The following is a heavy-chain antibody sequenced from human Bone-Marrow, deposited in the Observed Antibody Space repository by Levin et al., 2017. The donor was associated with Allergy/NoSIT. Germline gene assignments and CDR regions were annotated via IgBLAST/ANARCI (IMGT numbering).Heavy chain of an antibody. D-gene: IGHD6-19*01. Sequence: GESLKISCVASGFTFINYDISWVRQAPGKGLEWVSAIRNSDGSTFYADSVKGRFIISRDNSKNTVLLQMTSLRAEDTAVYYCAPGIAVTGSPTDSWGQGTLVTVSS. V-gene: IGHV3-23*01. CDR2: IRNSDGST. CDR3: APGIAVTGSPTDS. CDR1: GFTFINYD. J-gene: IGHJ4*02.